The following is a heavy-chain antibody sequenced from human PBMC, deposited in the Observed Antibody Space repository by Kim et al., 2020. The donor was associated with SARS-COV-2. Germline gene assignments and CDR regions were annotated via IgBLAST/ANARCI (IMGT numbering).Heavy chain of an antibody. J-gene: IGHJ1*01. D-gene: IGHD3-16*01. V-gene: IGHV3-72*01. CDR1: GFTFSDQF. Sequence: GGSLRLSCAASGFTFSDQFMDWVRQAPGKGLELVARIRDKGNSYPTEYAASGRGRFTVSRDDSKNSLFLQMNSLTAEDTAVYYCVRDYWALGGSGGQGTLVTFSS. CDR2: IRDKGNSYPT. CDR3: VRDYWALGGS.